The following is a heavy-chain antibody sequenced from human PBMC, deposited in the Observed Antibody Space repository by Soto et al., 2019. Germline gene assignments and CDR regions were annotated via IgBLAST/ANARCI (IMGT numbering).Heavy chain of an antibody. D-gene: IGHD3-22*01. J-gene: IGHJ4*02. CDR2: IYYSGST. CDR1: GGSISSSSYY. CDR3: AKLTYYYDTSSYSFDY. Sequence: PSETLSLTCTVSGGSISSSSYYWGWIRQPPGKGLEWIGSIYYSGSTYYNPYLKSRVTISVDTSRNQFSLKLSSVTAADTVVYYCAKLTYYYDTSSYSFDYWGQGTLVTVS. V-gene: IGHV4-39*01.